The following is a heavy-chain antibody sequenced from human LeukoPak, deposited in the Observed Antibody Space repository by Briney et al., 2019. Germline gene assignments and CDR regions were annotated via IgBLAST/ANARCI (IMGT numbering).Heavy chain of an antibody. J-gene: IGHJ4*02. Sequence: GGSLRLSCAASGFTFSNYAMSWVRQAPGKGLEWVSVISGSGDSTYYADSVKGRFTISRDNSRNTVYLQMNSLRAEDTALYYCALRGYGDFSPFGYWGQGTLVTVSS. D-gene: IGHD4-17*01. V-gene: IGHV3-23*01. CDR1: GFTFSNYA. CDR3: ALRGYGDFSPFGY. CDR2: ISGSGDST.